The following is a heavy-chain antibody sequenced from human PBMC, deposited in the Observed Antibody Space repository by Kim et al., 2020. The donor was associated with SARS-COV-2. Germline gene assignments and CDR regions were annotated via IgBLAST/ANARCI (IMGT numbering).Heavy chain of an antibody. Sequence: NYAQKVQGRGTITADESTSTAYMELSSLRSEDTAVYYCARAGVFVGYFDYWGQGTLVTVSS. CDR3: ARAGVFVGYFDY. J-gene: IGHJ4*02. V-gene: IGHV1-69*01. D-gene: IGHD6-13*01.